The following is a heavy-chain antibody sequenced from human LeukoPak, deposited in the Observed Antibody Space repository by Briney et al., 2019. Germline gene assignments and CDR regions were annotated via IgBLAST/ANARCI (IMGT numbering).Heavy chain of an antibody. J-gene: IGHJ4*02. V-gene: IGHV3-74*01. CDR1: GFTFSSYS. CDR3: ARGDDFGYL. Sequence: GILRLSCAASGFTFSSYSMNWVRQAPGKGLVWVSRINSDGSSTNYADSVKGRFTSSRDNAKNTLYLQMNSLRAEDTAVYYCARGDDFGYLWGQGTLVTVSS. D-gene: IGHD4/OR15-4a*01. CDR2: INSDGSST.